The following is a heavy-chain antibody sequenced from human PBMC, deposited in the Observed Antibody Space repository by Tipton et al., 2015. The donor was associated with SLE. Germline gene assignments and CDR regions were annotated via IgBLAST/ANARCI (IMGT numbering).Heavy chain of an antibody. Sequence: QLVQSGAEVKKPGTSVKVSCKASGFTFANSGIQWVRQARGQRLEWMVWIVGGSGNTFYAQKFQERVTFTRDMSTSTAYLELRSLRSEDTAVDYCAADSYCAGDCYLDCWGQGTLVTVSS. CDR1: GFTFANSG. D-gene: IGHD2-21*01. CDR3: AADSYCAGDCYLDC. CDR2: IVGGSGNT. J-gene: IGHJ4*02. V-gene: IGHV1-58*02.